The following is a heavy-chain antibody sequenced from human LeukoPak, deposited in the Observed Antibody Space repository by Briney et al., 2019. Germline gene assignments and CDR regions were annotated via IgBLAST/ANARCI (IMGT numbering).Heavy chain of an antibody. CDR2: INHSGST. J-gene: IGHJ4*02. Sequence: SETLSLTCAVYGGSFNGYYWSWIRQPPGKGLEWIGEINHSGSTNYNPSLKSRVTISVDTSKNQFSLKLSSVTAADTAVYYCARARGGIAARPFDYWGQGTLVTVSS. CDR3: ARARGGIAARPFDY. V-gene: IGHV4-34*01. CDR1: GGSFNGYY. D-gene: IGHD6-6*01.